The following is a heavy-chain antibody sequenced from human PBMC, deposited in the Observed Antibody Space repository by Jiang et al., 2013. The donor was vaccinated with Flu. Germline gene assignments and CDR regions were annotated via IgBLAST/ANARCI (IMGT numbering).Heavy chain of an antibody. Sequence: WMSWVRQAPGKGLEWVANIKQDGSEKYYVDSVKGRFTISRDNAKNSLYLQMNSLRAEDTAVYYCAREDYQLPALRYFYYYYMDVWGKGTTVTVSS. V-gene: IGHV3-7*03. CDR3: AREDYQLPALRYFYYYYMDV. J-gene: IGHJ6*03. CDR1: W. CDR2: IKQDGSEK. D-gene: IGHD2-2*01.